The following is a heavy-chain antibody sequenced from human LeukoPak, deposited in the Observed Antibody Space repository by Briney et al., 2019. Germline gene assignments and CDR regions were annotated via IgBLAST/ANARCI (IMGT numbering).Heavy chain of an antibody. Sequence: SETLSLTCTVSGGSISSGDYYWSWIRQPPGKGLEWIGYIYYSGSTYYNPSLKSRITISVDTSKNQFSLKLSSVTAADTAVYYCARVSGDYDSGATFDYWGRGTLVTVSS. CDR3: ARVSGDYDSGATFDY. CDR1: GGSISSGDYY. J-gene: IGHJ4*02. CDR2: IYYSGST. D-gene: IGHD1-26*01. V-gene: IGHV4-30-4*01.